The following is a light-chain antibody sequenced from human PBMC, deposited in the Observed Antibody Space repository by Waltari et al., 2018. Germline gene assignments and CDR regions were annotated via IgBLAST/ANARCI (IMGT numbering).Light chain of an antibody. CDR3: HQRSNWPLT. V-gene: IGKV3-11*01. Sequence: EIVLTQSPATLSLSPGERATLSCRASQSIDNYLAWYQQKPGQGPRLLIYDASNRATGIPARFNGSRSGADFTLIISSLEPEDFAVYYCHQRSNWPLTFGGGTKVEIK. J-gene: IGKJ4*01. CDR2: DAS. CDR1: QSIDNY.